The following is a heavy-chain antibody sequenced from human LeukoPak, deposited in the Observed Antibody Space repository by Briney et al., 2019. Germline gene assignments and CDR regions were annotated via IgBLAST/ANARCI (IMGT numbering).Heavy chain of an antibody. D-gene: IGHD3-16*01. CDR2: INHSGST. CDR1: GGSFSGYY. Sequence: PSETLSLTCAVYGGSFSGYYWSWIRQPPGKGLEWIGEINHSGSTNYNPSLKSRVTISVDTSKNQFSLKLSSVTAADTAVYYCARYYAPRRYNWFDPWGQGTLDTVSS. CDR3: ARYYAPRRYNWFDP. V-gene: IGHV4-34*01. J-gene: IGHJ5*02.